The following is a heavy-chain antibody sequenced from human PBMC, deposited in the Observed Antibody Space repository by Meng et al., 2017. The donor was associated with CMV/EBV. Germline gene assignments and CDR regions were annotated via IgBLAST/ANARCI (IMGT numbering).Heavy chain of an antibody. J-gene: IGHJ4*02. D-gene: IGHD4-17*01. CDR1: GGSISSYY. CDR2: IYTSGST. CDR3: ARGPEVDYGDYVGLDY. Sequence: QVPVQESGPGLVTPSGTPSLTCTVSGGSISSYYWSWIRQPAGKGLEWIGRIYTSGSTNYNPSLKSRVTMSVDTSKNQFSLKLSSVTAADTAVYYCARGPEVDYGDYVGLDYWGQGTLVTVSS. V-gene: IGHV4-4*07.